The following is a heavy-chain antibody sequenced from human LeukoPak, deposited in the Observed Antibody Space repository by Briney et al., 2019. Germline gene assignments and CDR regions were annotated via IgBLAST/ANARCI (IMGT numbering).Heavy chain of an antibody. CDR1: GFSLHTDGRC. D-gene: IGHD2-21*02. CDR3: ARIRGVTEVFDY. V-gene: IGHV2-70*11. J-gene: IGHJ4*02. Sequence: ASGPALVKPTQPLTLTYTFSGFSLHTDGRCVSWIRQPPGKALEWLARIDWDDDKYYSTSLKTRLTISKDTSNMQVVLTIANMAPVDTGTYYCARIRGVTEVFDYWGQGTLVTVSS. CDR2: IDWDDDK.